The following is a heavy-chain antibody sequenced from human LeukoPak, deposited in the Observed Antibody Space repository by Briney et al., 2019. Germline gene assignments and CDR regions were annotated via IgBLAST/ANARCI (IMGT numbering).Heavy chain of an antibody. CDR1: GYSISNGYY. CDR2: IHHSGTT. J-gene: IGHJ5*02. Sequence: SETLSLTCTVSGYSISNGYYWGWVRQPPGKGLEWIGTIHHSGTTYNSPSLRSRVTTSVDTSKNQFSLSLSSVTAADTAVYYCARSYYDTRGLFDPWGQGTLVTVSS. CDR3: ARSYYDTRGLFDP. D-gene: IGHD3-22*01. V-gene: IGHV4-38-2*02.